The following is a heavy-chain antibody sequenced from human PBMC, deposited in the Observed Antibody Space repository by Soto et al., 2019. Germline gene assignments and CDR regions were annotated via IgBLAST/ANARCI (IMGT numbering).Heavy chain of an antibody. J-gene: IGHJ6*02. CDR1: GFTVSSNY. CDR2: IYSGGST. CDR3: TSTCTSCYMAPSYYYYGMDV. D-gene: IGHD2-2*02. V-gene: IGHV3-53*01. Sequence: GGSLRLSCAASGFTVSSNYMSWVRQAPGKGLEWVSVIYSGGSTYYADSVKGRFTISRDNSKNTLYLQMNSLRAEDTAVYYCTSTCTSCYMAPSYYYYGMDVWGQGTTVTVSS.